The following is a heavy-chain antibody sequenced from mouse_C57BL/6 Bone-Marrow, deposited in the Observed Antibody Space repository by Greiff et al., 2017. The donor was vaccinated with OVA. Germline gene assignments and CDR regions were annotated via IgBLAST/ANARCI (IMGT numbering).Heavy chain of an antibody. J-gene: IGHJ3*01. V-gene: IGHV6-6*01. CDR3: MGIGGVREFFVY. Sequence: EVKLVESGGGLVQPGGSMKLSCAASGFTFSDAWMDWVRQSPEKGLEWVAEIRNKANNHATYYAESVKGRFTISRDDSKSSVYLQMNSLRAEDTGIYYCMGIGGVREFFVYWGQGTLVTVSA. CDR2: IRNKANNHAT. CDR1: GFTFSDAW. D-gene: IGHD2-14*01.